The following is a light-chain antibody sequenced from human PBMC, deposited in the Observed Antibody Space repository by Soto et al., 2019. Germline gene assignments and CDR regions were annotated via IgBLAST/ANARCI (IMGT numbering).Light chain of an antibody. Sequence: DIQLTQSPSFLSESVGDKVTNTCRTSLGICSYLAWYQQKPGKAPKLLIYAASTLQSGVPSRFSGSGSGTEFTLTISSLQPEDFATYYCQQLNSYPFTFGGGTKVDIK. CDR1: LGICSY. V-gene: IGKV1-9*01. CDR3: QQLNSYPFT. CDR2: AAS. J-gene: IGKJ4*01.